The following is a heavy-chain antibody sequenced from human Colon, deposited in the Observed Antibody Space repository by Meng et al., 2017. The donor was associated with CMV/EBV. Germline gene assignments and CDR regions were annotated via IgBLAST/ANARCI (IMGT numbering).Heavy chain of an antibody. CDR1: GFTFSSYA. J-gene: IGHJ4*02. D-gene: IGHD6-19*01. V-gene: IGHV3-30-3*01. Sequence: GESLKISCAASGFTFSSYAMHWVRQAPGKGLEWVAVISYDGSNKYYADSVKGRFTISRDNSKNTLYLQMNSLRAEDTAVYYCARGAYSSGWYPYFDYWGQGTLVTVSS. CDR2: ISYDGSNK. CDR3: ARGAYSSGWYPYFDY.